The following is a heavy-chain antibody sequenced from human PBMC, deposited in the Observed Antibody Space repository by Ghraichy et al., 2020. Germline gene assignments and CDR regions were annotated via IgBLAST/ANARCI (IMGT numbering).Heavy chain of an antibody. CDR1: GFTFSNYA. V-gene: IGHV3-23*01. J-gene: IGHJ4*02. D-gene: IGHD3-10*01. CDR2: ISGSGGRT. CDR3: AKDRLDGSGSYSYFDF. Sequence: GGSLRLSCTASGFTFSNYAMSWVRQAPGKGLEWVSGISGSGGRTYYADSVKGRFTISRDNSKNTLYLQVNSLRVEDTAVYYCAKDRLDGSGSYSYFDFWGQGTLVTVSS.